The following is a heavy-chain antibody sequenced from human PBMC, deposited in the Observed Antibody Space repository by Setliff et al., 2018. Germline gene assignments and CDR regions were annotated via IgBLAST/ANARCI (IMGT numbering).Heavy chain of an antibody. J-gene: IGHJ4*02. CDR1: GYTFTSYA. V-gene: IGHV1-3*01. CDR3: ARTLYDYDILTGPGYYFDY. Sequence: ASVKVSCKASGYTFTSYAMHWVRQAPGQRLEWMGWINAGNGNTGYAQKFQGRVTMTRNTSISTAYMELSSLRSEDTAVYYCARTLYDYDILTGPGYYFDYWGQGTLVTVSS. D-gene: IGHD3-9*01. CDR2: INAGNGNT.